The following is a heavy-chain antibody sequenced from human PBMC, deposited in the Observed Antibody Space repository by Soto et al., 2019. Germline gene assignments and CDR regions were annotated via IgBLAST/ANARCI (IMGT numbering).Heavy chain of an antibody. D-gene: IGHD2-21*02. Sequence: GESLKISCEGSGFSFSKYKIGWVRQMPGKGLEWMGIINPGDSDTRYSPSFQGQVTISADKSISTAYLQWSTLKASDTATYYCATSCDDSYYYYYGMDVWGQGTTVTVSS. CDR2: INPGDSDT. CDR1: GFSFSKYK. CDR3: ATSCDDSYYYYYGMDV. V-gene: IGHV5-51*01. J-gene: IGHJ6*02.